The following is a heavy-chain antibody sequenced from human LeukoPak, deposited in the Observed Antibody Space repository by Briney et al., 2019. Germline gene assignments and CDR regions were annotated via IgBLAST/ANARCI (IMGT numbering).Heavy chain of an antibody. CDR3: ATKQWLAPPPDS. J-gene: IGHJ4*02. CDR1: GFTFSKYC. D-gene: IGHD6-19*01. Sequence: GGSLRLSCAASGFTFSKYCMLWFPKAPGKELESVSRINTDGTVTTYADSVKGRFTVSRDNAGNTMFLQMNSVRDEDTAVYYCATKQWLAPPPDSWGQGTPVTVSS. CDR2: INTDGTVT. V-gene: IGHV3-74*01.